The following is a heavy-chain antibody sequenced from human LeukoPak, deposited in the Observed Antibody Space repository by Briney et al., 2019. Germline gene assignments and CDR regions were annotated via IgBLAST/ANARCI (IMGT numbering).Heavy chain of an antibody. J-gene: IGHJ5*02. CDR2: INHSGST. V-gene: IGHV4-34*01. CDR3: ARKMIRFLEWLLTNWFDP. CDR1: GGSISSYY. Sequence: SETLSLTCTVSGGSISSYYWSWIRQPPGKGLEWIGEINHSGSTNYNPSLKSRVTISVDTSKNQFSLKLSSVTAADTAVYYCARKMIRFLEWLLTNWFDPWGQGTLVTVSS. D-gene: IGHD3-3*01.